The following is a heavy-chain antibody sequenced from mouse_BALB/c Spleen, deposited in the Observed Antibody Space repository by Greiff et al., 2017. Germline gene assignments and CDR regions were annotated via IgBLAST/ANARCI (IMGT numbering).Heavy chain of an antibody. V-gene: IGHV5-17*02. CDR2: ISSGSSTI. CDR3: ARWEYGNYPYAMDY. Sequence: VQLKESGGGLVQPGGSRKLSCAASGFTFSSFGMHWVRQAPEKGLEWVAYISSGSSTIYYADTVKGRFTISRDNPKNTLFLQMTSLRSEDTAMYYCARWEYGNYPYAMDYWGQGTSVTVSS. D-gene: IGHD2-10*02. J-gene: IGHJ4*01. CDR1: GFTFSSFG.